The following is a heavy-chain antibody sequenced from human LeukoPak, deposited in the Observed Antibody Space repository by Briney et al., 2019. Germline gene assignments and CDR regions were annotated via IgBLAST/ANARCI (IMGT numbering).Heavy chain of an antibody. D-gene: IGHD3-16*02. V-gene: IGHV3-53*04. CDR1: GFTVSSSY. CDR2: IYSGGST. CDR3: AKTVDDIWGSYRHSDF. J-gene: IGHJ4*02. Sequence: GGSLRLSCAASGFTVSSSYMSWVRQAPGKGLEWVSVIYSGGSTYYADSVKGRFTISRHNSKNTLYLQMNSLRAEDTAAYYCAKTVDDIWGSYRHSDFWGQGTLVTVSS.